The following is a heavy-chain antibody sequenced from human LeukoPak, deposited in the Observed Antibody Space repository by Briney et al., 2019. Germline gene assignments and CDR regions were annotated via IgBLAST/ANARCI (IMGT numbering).Heavy chain of an antibody. CDR2: MNPNSGNT. Sequence: GASVKVSCKASGYTFTSYDINWVRQATGQGLEWMGWMNPNSGNTGYAQKFQGRVTMTRNTSISTAYMELSSLRSEDTAVYYCARGLHSSVSNYDFWGGYFKIWGVSWFDPWGQGTLVTVSS. CDR1: GYTFTSYD. CDR3: ARGLHSSVSNYDFWGGYFKIWGVSWFDP. J-gene: IGHJ5*02. V-gene: IGHV1-8*01. D-gene: IGHD3-3*01.